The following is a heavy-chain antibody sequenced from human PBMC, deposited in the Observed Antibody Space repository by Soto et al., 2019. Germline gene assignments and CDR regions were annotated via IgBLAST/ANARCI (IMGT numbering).Heavy chain of an antibody. D-gene: IGHD5-12*01. J-gene: IGHJ4*02. V-gene: IGHV3-30*18. Sequence: QVQLVESGGGVVQPGRSLRLSCAASGFTFSSYGMHWVRQAPGKGLEWVAVISYDGSNKYYADSVKGRFTISRDNSKNTLYLQMTSLRAEATSVYYCAKGPLPFSSYDELGYWGQGTLVTVSS. CDR1: GFTFSSYG. CDR2: ISYDGSNK. CDR3: AKGPLPFSSYDELGY.